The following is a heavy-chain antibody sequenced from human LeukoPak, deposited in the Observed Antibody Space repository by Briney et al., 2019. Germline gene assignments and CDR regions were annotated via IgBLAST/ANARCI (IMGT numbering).Heavy chain of an antibody. CDR3: ARLPGRFDSSSWSGCY. CDR2: TYTGGST. D-gene: IGHD6-13*01. Sequence: GGSLRLSCAASGFIVSGNYMSWVRQAPGKGLEWISVTYTGGSTFYADSVKGRFTISRDNSKNTLYLQMNNLRAEDTAVYYCARLPGRFDSSSWSGCYWGQGTLVTVSS. J-gene: IGHJ4*02. CDR1: GFIVSGNY. V-gene: IGHV3-53*01.